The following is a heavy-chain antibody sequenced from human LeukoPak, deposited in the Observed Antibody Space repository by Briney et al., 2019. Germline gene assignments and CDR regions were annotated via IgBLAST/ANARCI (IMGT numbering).Heavy chain of an antibody. CDR3: ARVAAAGSPSFDY. V-gene: IGHV3-21*01. J-gene: IGHJ4*02. Sequence: PGGSLRLSCAASGFTFSSYSMNWVRQAPGKGLEWVSSISSSSYIYYADSVKGRFTISRDNAKNSLYLQMNSLRAEDTAVYYCARVAAAGSPSFDYWGQGTLVTVSS. D-gene: IGHD6-13*01. CDR2: ISSSSYI. CDR1: GFTFSSYS.